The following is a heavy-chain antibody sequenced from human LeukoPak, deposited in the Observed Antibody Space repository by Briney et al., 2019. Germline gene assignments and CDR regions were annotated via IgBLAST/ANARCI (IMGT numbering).Heavy chain of an antibody. CDR3: ARHIVVVLAAQDAFDI. J-gene: IGHJ3*02. D-gene: IGHD2-15*01. Sequence: SETLSLTCTVSGGTIRDYYWSWIRQPPGKGLEWIGDVYYTGSTNYNPSLKSRLTISVDMSKNQFSLKLSSVTAADTAVYYCARHIVVVLAAQDAFDIWGQGKMVTVSS. CDR2: VYYTGST. CDR1: GGTIRDYY. V-gene: IGHV4-59*08.